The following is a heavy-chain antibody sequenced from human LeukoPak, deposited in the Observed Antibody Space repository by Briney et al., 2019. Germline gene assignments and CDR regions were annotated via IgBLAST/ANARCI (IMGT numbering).Heavy chain of an antibody. J-gene: IGHJ6*03. CDR1: GFTFSSYW. D-gene: IGHD5-12*01. CDR2: IKQDGSEK. Sequence: PGGSLRLSCAASGFTFSSYWMSWVRQAPGKGLEWVANIKQDGSEKYYVDSVKGRFTISRDNAKNSLYLQMNSLRAEDTAAYYCARGGRVWLRRPYYCYYYMDVWGKGTTVTISS. V-gene: IGHV3-7*01. CDR3: ARGGRVWLRRPYYCYYYMDV.